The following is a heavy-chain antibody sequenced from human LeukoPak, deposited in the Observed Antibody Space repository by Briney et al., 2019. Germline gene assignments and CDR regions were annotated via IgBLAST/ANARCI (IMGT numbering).Heavy chain of an antibody. D-gene: IGHD4-17*01. CDR3: ARAIYGGPLDY. CDR2: IKEDGSEK. CDR1: GFTFSNSW. Sequence: GGSLRLSCVGSGFTFSNSWMGWVRQAPGKGLECVANIKEDGSEKHYVDSVKGRFTISRDNAENSVYLQMNSLRAEDTAVYYCARAIYGGPLDYWGQGILVTVSS. V-gene: IGHV3-7*03. J-gene: IGHJ4*02.